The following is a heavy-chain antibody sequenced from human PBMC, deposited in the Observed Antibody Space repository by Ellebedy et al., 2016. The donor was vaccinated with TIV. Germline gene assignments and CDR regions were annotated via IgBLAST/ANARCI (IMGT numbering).Heavy chain of an antibody. CDR3: ARDWGGYGDAFY. J-gene: IGHJ4*02. Sequence: GESLKISCAASGLTFTDSAFDWVRQAPGKGLERVALIQTDVRSSSYADSVKGRFTVSRDNARSSLYLQMSSLRDEDTAVYYCARDWGGYGDAFYWGQGTLVTVSS. V-gene: IGHV3-30*02. CDR1: GLTFTDSA. D-gene: IGHD4-17*01. CDR2: IQTDVRSS.